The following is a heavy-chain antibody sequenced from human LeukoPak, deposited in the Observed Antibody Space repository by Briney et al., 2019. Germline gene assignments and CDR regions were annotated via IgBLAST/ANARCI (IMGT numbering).Heavy chain of an antibody. CDR2: ISSSSSYI. V-gene: IGHV3-21*04. Sequence: GGSLRLSCAASGFTFSSYSMNWVRQAPGKGLEWVSSISSSSSYIYYADSVKGRFTISRDNTKNALYLQMNSLRGDDTAVYYCAKSYSYYHMDDWGKGTSVTVPS. CDR3: AKSYSYYHMDD. CDR1: GFTFSSYS. J-gene: IGHJ6*03.